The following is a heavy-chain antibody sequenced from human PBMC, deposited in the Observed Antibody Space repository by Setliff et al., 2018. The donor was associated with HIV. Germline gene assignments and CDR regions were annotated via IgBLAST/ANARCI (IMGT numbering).Heavy chain of an antibody. CDR2: IYYIGNT. CDR3: AGFSYNFWVYRFDH. V-gene: IGHV4-59*01. CDR1: GGSISGYY. D-gene: IGHD3-3*01. J-gene: IGHJ4*02. Sequence: PSETLSLTCTVSGGSISGYYWSWIRQPPGKGLEWIGYIYYIGNTNYNPSLKGRVTLSVDTSKNQLSLKLSSVTAADTAVYYCAGFSYNFWVYRFDHWGQGALVTVSS.